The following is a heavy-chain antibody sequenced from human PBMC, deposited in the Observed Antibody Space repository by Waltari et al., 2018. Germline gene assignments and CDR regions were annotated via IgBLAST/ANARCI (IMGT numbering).Heavy chain of an antibody. CDR2: ISYDGSNK. J-gene: IGHJ4*02. CDR3: ARIRSNSGYDVGY. Sequence: QVQLVESGGGVVQPGRSLRLSCAASGFTFSSYAMPWVRKAPGKGLEWVAVISYDGSNKYYADSVKGRFTISRDNSKNTLYLQMNSLRAEDTAVYYCARIRSNSGYDVGYWGQGTLVTVSS. V-gene: IGHV3-30-3*01. D-gene: IGHD5-12*01. CDR1: GFTFSSYA.